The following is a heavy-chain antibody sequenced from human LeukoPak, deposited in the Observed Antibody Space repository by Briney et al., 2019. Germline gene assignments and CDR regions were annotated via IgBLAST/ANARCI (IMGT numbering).Heavy chain of an antibody. CDR1: GFAFSEYY. V-gene: IGHV3-11*06. Sequence: SGGSLRLSCAASGFAFSEYYMVWIRQAPGKGLEWVSSISRSITHTNYADSVRGRFTISRDNAKNSLYLQMNSLRAEDTAVFYCARDGTYTDYDPDFDIWGQGTLVTVSS. CDR2: ISRSITHT. CDR3: ARDGTYTDYDPDFDI. D-gene: IGHD5-12*01. J-gene: IGHJ4*02.